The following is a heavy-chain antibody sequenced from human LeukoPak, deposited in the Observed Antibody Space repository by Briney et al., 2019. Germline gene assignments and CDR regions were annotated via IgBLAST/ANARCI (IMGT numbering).Heavy chain of an antibody. J-gene: IGHJ2*01. V-gene: IGHV4-4*07. D-gene: IGHD1-26*01. CDR2: IYTSGST. CDR1: GGSISSYY. CDR3: ARDWDPWWYFDL. Sequence: NPTETLSLTCTVSGGSISSYYWSWIRQPAGKGLEWIGRIYTSGSTNYNPSLKSRVTMSVDTSKNQFSLKLSSVTAADTAVYYCARDWDPWWYFDLWGRGTLVTVSS.